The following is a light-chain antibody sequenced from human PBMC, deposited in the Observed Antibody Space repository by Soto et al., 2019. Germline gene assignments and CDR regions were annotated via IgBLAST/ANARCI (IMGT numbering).Light chain of an antibody. CDR1: QDIRDY. CDR3: QKYGSAPYT. J-gene: IGKJ3*01. CDR2: AAS. V-gene: IGKV1-27*01. Sequence: GDRVTLTCRASQDIRDYLVWYQQRPGKVPSLLIYAASTLQSGVPSRFSGSGFGTDFTLTISSLQSEDVATYYCQKYGSAPYTFGPGTKVDLK.